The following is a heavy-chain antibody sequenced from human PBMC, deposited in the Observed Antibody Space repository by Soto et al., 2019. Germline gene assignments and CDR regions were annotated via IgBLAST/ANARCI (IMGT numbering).Heavy chain of an antibody. CDR1: GDSISSYY. V-gene: IGHV4-59*12. D-gene: IGHD3-10*01. J-gene: IGHJ4*02. CDR3: ARGGTSGRIFDY. CDR2: IYYSGST. Sequence: SETLSLTCTVSGDSISSYYWSWIRQPPGKGLEWIGYIYYSGSTYYNPSLKSRVTISVDTSKNQFSLKLSSVTAADTAVYYCARGGTSGRIFDYWGQGTLVTVSS.